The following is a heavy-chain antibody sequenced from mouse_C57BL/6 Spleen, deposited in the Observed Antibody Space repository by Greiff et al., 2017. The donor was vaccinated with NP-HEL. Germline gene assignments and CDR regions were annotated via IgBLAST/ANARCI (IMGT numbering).Heavy chain of an antibody. CDR1: GFTFSSYA. CDR3: TRDPLCYGSSYWYFDV. CDR2: ISSGGDYI. D-gene: IGHD1-1*01. V-gene: IGHV5-9-1*02. J-gene: IGHJ1*03. Sequence: EVKLMESGEGLVKPGGSLKLSCAASGFTFSSYAMSWVRQTPEKRLEWVAYISSGGDYIYYADTVKGRSTISRDNARNTLYLQMSSLKSEDTAMYYYTRDPLCYGSSYWYFDVWGTGTTVTVSS.